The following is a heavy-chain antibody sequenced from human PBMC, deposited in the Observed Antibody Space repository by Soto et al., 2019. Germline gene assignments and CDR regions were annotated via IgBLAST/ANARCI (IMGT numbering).Heavy chain of an antibody. Sequence: QVQLVQSGAEVKKPGSSVKVSCKASGGTFSSYAISWVRQAPGQGLEWMGGIIPIFGTANYAQKFQGRVTMTADESTSTAYMELGSLRSEDTAVYYCAREGYDYVCGSYHTHDAFDIWGQGTMVTVSS. CDR3: AREGYDYVCGSYHTHDAFDI. J-gene: IGHJ3*02. CDR1: GGTFSSYA. CDR2: IIPIFGTA. V-gene: IGHV1-69*01. D-gene: IGHD3-16*02.